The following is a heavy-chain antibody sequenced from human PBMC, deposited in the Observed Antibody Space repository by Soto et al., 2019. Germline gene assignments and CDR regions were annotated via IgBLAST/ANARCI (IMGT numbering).Heavy chain of an antibody. CDR3: ARDAISMVRGTNNWFDP. CDR2: ISGGGIST. Sequence: EVQLLESGGGLVQPGGSLTLSCAASGFTFSNYAMSWVRQAPGKGLEWVSAISGGGISTYYADSVRGRFTISGDNSRNTLYLRMNRLRAEDTAVYYCARDAISMVRGTNNWFDPWGQGTLVTVSS. V-gene: IGHV3-23*01. D-gene: IGHD3-10*01. CDR1: GFTFSNYA. J-gene: IGHJ5*02.